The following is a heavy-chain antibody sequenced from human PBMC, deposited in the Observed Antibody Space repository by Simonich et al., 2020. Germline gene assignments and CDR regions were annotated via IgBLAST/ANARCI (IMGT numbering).Heavy chain of an antibody. CDR1: GFSLSTSGVG. CDR2: IYWNDDK. J-gene: IGHJ4*02. Sequence: QITLKESGPTLVKPTQPLTLTCTFSGFSLSTSGVGVGWIRQPPGKALEWLALIYWNDDKRYLPSLKSRLTITKDTSKNHVVLTMTNMDPVDTATYYCAHRRGFFDYWGQGTLVTVSS. CDR3: AHRRGFFDY. V-gene: IGHV2-5*01.